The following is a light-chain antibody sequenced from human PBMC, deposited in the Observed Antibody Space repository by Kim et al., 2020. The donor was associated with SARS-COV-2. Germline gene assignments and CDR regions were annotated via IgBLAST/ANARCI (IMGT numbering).Light chain of an antibody. CDR1: QSVTSNY. Sequence: EIVLTQSPDTLSLSPGERATLSCRASQSVTSNYLAWYRQKPGQAPRLLIYGASSRATGIPDRFSASGSGRDFTLTISRLEPEDFAVYYCQQYSTSLDTFGQGTKLEI. CDR2: GAS. J-gene: IGKJ2*01. V-gene: IGKV3-20*01. CDR3: QQYSTSLDT.